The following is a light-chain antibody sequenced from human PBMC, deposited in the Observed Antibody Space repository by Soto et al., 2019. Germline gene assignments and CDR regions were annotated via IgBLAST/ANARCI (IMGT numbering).Light chain of an antibody. CDR3: QQYGSSSLVT. CDR2: GTS. CDR1: QSVSSSY. V-gene: IGKV3-20*01. J-gene: IGKJ3*01. Sequence: EIVLTQSPGTLSLSPGERATLSCRASQSVSSSYLAWYQQKPGQAPRLLIYGTSSRATGIPDRFSGHGSGTAFTRTISRLAPEDFAVYYCQQYGSSSLVTFGPGTKVDV.